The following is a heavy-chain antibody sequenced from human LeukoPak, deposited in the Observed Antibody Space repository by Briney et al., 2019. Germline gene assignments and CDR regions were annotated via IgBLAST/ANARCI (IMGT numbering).Heavy chain of an antibody. J-gene: IGHJ5*02. CDR3: ARALRISGWFDP. D-gene: IGHD1-20*01. CDR1: GYTFTSYD. Sequence: ASVKVFCKTSGYTFTSYDVNWVRQATGQGLEWMGWMNPNSGNTGYAQRFQGRVTMTTNTSINTAYMELRSLRSEDTAVYYCARALRISGWFDPWGQGTLVTVSS. CDR2: MNPNSGNT. V-gene: IGHV1-8*01.